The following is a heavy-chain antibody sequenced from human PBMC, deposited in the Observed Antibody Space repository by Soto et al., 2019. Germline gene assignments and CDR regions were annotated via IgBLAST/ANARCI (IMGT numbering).Heavy chain of an antibody. J-gene: IGHJ4*02. CDR3: ARGPTVTRRWYYFDY. D-gene: IGHD4-17*01. CDR1: GFTFSSYS. V-gene: IGHV3-48*02. CDR2: ISSSSSTI. Sequence: EVQLVESGGGLVQPGGSLRLSCAASGFTFSSYSMNWVRQAPGKGLEWVSYISSSSSTIYYADSVKGRFTISRDNAKNSLYLQMNSLRDEYTAVYYCARGPTVTRRWYYFDYWGQGTLVTVSS.